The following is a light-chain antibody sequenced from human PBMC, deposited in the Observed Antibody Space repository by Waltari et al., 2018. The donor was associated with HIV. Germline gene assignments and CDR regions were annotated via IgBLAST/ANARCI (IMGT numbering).Light chain of an antibody. J-gene: IGKJ1*01. Sequence: DTQMTRSPFTLSAAVGDTLSLTCRASQNIKQWLAWYRQKVGQAPKLLVYQASILQTGVPSRISGTGSGTEFSLTITSLQPDDVATYYCQQYNSYPWTFGQGTKVDIK. CDR2: QAS. CDR1: QNIKQW. CDR3: QQYNSYPWT. V-gene: IGKV1-5*03.